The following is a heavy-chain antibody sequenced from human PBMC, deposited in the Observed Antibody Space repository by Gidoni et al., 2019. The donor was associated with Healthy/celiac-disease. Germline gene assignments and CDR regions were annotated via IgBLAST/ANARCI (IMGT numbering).Heavy chain of an antibody. CDR3: AKDRVVVVPAAIEADY. V-gene: IGHV3-30*18. D-gene: IGHD2-2*01. CDR2: ISYDGSNK. J-gene: IGHJ4*02. CDR1: GFTFSSYG. Sequence: QVQLVESGGGVVQPGRSLRLSCAASGFTFSSYGMHWVRQAPGKGLEWVAVISYDGSNKYYADSVKGRFTISRDNSKNTLYLQMNSLRAEDTAVYYCAKDRVVVVPAAIEADYWGQGTLVTVSS.